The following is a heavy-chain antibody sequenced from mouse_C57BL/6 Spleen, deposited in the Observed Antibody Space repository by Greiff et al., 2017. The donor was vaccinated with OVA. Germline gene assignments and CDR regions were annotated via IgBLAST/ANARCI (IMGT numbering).Heavy chain of an antibody. V-gene: IGHV1-64*01. CDR1: GYTFTSYW. D-gene: IGHD1-1*01. Sequence: QVQLQQSGAELVKPGASVKLSCKASGYTFTSYWMHWVKQRPGQGLEWIGMIHPNSGSTNYNEKFKSKATLTVDKSSSTAYMQLSSLTSEDSAVYYCAILHYGSSSFAYWGQGTLVTVSA. J-gene: IGHJ3*01. CDR3: AILHYGSSSFAY. CDR2: IHPNSGST.